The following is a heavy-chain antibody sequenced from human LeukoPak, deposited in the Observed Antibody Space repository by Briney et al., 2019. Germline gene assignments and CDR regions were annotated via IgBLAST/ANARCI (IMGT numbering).Heavy chain of an antibody. CDR2: ISGSDGTT. CDR3: AKDGRFLESPY. V-gene: IGHV3-23*01. J-gene: IGHJ4*02. Sequence: GGSLRLSCAASGFTFSNCAMSWVRQAPGKGLEWVSTISGSDGTTYHADSVKGRFTISRDNSKNTLYLQMNSRTAEDTAVYYCAKDGRFLESPYWGQGTLVTVSS. D-gene: IGHD3-3*01. CDR1: GFTFSNCA.